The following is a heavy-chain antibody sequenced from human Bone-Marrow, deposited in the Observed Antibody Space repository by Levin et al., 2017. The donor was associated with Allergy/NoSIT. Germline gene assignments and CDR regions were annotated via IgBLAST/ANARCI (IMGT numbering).Heavy chain of an antibody. CDR2: ISYDENYR. CDR3: ATDRRSYGSGSPYYLDF. D-gene: IGHD3-10*01. J-gene: IGHJ4*02. Sequence: SCAASGFTFFTSAFHWVRQAPGKGLEWVAFISYDENYRYFADSVKGRFTISKDTSKNTLYLQMNSLRAEDTAVYYCATDRRSYGSGSPYYLDFWGQGTLVTVSS. CDR1: GFTFFTSA. V-gene: IGHV3-30*04.